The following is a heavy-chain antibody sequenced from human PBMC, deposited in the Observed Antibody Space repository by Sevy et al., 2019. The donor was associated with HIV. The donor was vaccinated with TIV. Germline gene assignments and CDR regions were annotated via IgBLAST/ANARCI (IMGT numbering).Heavy chain of an antibody. CDR3: ARGALGTGSGWFDY. CDR2: INHSGST. CDR1: GGSFSGYY. D-gene: IGHD6-19*01. V-gene: IGHV4-34*01. J-gene: IGHJ4*02. Sequence: SETLSLTCAVYGGSFSGYYWSWICQPPGKGLEWIGEINHSGSTNYNPSLKSRVTISTDESKNQFSLRLNSVTAADTAVYYCARGALGTGSGWFDYWGQGTLVTVSS.